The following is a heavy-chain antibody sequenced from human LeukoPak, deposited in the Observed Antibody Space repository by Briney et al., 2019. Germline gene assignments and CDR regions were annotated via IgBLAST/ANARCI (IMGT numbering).Heavy chain of an antibody. Sequence: GGSLRLSCAASGFTFSGYGMRWVRQAPDKGLEWVGGISYDGSNKYYADSVKGRFTISRENSKNTLYLQMNSLRGEDTAVYYCAKGLVGATYDAFDIWGQGTMVTVSS. CDR1: GFTFSGYG. CDR2: ISYDGSNK. D-gene: IGHD1-26*01. J-gene: IGHJ3*02. CDR3: AKGLVGATYDAFDI. V-gene: IGHV3-30*18.